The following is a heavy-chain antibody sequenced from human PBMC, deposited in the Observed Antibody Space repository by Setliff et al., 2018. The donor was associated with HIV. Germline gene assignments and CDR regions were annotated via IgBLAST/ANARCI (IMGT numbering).Heavy chain of an antibody. CDR2: IIPIFGRT. J-gene: IGHJ3*01. V-gene: IGHV1-69*04. CDR3: AREGAYTYGHGNDAFDF. D-gene: IGHD5-18*01. Sequence: ASVKVSCKTSGYSFTNFPIAWVRQAPGQGLEWMGKIIPIFGRTSYARSLQGRVSITADKSTTTAYMELTGLKPEDSAIYFCAREGAYTYGHGNDAFDFWGQGTTVTVSS. CDR1: GYSFTNFP.